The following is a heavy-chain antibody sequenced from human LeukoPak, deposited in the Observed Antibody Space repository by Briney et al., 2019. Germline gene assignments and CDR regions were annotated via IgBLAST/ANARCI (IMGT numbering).Heavy chain of an antibody. Sequence: SQTLSLTCAISGDSVSSNSAAWNWIRQSPSRGLEWLGRTYYRSKWYNDYAVSVKSRITINPDTSKNQFSLQLNSVTPEDTAVYYCARDQQEARGYSGYDLERGLDYWGQGTLVTVSS. D-gene: IGHD5-12*01. CDR1: GDSVSSNSAA. CDR2: TYYRSKWYN. CDR3: ARDQQEARGYSGYDLERGLDY. V-gene: IGHV6-1*01. J-gene: IGHJ4*02.